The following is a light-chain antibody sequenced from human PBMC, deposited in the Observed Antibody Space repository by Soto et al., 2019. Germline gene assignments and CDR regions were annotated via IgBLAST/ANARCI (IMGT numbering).Light chain of an antibody. CDR1: QSVSSSY. V-gene: IGKV3-20*01. Sequence: IVFTQSPGTLCFSRGERTTLSCRASQSVSSSYLACYQQKPGQAPRLLIYGASHRATGIPDRFSGSGSGTEFTLTISSLQPDDFATYSCQQYSSYWTFGQAT. CDR2: GAS. J-gene: IGKJ1*01. CDR3: QQYSSYWT.